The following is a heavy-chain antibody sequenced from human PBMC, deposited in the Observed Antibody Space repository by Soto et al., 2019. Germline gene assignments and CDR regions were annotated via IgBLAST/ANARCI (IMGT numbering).Heavy chain of an antibody. CDR2: ISGSGGST. D-gene: IGHD3-3*01. J-gene: IGHJ4*02. V-gene: IGHV3-23*01. CDR3: AKVFYDFWSGPDY. Sequence: LRLSCAASGFTFSSYAMSWVRQAPGKGLEWVSAISGSGGSTYYADSVKGRFTISRDNSKNTLYLQMNSLRAEDTAVYYRAKVFYDFWSGPDYWGQGTLVTVSS. CDR1: GFTFSSYA.